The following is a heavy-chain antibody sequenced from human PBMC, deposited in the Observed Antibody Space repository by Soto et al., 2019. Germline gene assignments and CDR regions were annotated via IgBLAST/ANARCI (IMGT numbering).Heavy chain of an antibody. CDR3: ARGSSSGYSSGLVLGYYGMDV. CDR1: GGTLSSYA. CDR2: IIPIFGTA. V-gene: IGHV1-69*06. J-gene: IGHJ6*02. D-gene: IGHD5-18*01. Sequence: GASVKVSCKASGGTLSSYAISWVRQAPGQGLEWMGGIIPIFGTANYAQKFQGRVTITADKSTSTAYMELSSLRSEDTAVYYCARGSSSGYSSGLVLGYYGMDVWGQGTTVTVSS.